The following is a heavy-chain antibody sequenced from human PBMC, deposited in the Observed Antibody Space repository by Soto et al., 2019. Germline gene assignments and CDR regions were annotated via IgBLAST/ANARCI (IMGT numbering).Heavy chain of an antibody. CDR1: GFTLSSYG. J-gene: IGHJ6*02. Sequence: GGSLRLSCAASGFTLSSYGMHWVRQAPGKGLEWVAVIWYDGSNKYYADSVKGRFTISRDNSKNTLYLQMNSLRAEDTAVYYCARDYLGSRGINYYYYYGMDVWGQGTTVTVSS. CDR2: IWYDGSNK. D-gene: IGHD3-10*01. V-gene: IGHV3-33*01. CDR3: ARDYLGSRGINYYYYYGMDV.